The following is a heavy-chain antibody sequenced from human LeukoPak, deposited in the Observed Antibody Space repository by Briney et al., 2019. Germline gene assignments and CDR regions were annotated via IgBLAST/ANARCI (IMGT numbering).Heavy chain of an antibody. D-gene: IGHD3-10*01. V-gene: IGHV1-69*13. CDR2: IIPIFGTA. Sequence: GASVKVSCKASGGTFSSYAISWVRQAPGQGLEWMGGIIPIFGTANYAQKFQGRVTITADESTSTAYMELSSLRSEDTAVYYCARVGAGVTEYYYGSGYFDYWGQGTLVTVSS. J-gene: IGHJ4*02. CDR1: GGTFSSYA. CDR3: ARVGAGVTEYYYGSGYFDY.